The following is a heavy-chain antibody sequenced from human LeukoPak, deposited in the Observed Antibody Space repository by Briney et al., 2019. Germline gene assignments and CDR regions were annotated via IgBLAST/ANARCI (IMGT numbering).Heavy chain of an antibody. Sequence: GASVKVSCKASGYTFTSYGISWVRQAPGQGLEWMGWISAYNGNTNYAQKLQGRVTMTTDTSTSTAYMELRSLRSDDTAVYYCARVCSSTSCYLLFDPWGQGTLVTVSS. CDR2: ISAYNGNT. V-gene: IGHV1-18*01. J-gene: IGHJ5*02. D-gene: IGHD2-2*01. CDR3: ARVCSSTSCYLLFDP. CDR1: GYTFTSYG.